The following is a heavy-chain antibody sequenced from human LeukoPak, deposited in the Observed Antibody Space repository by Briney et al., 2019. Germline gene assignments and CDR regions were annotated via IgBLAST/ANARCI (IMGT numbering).Heavy chain of an antibody. CDR2: IYHNGDA. J-gene: IGHJ5*02. Sequence: PSETLSLTCAVSGGSINSDNWWSWVRQPPGKGLEWIGEIYHNGDANYNPSLKSRVTISVDTSKNQFSLKLSSVTAADTAVYYCTPEPIVVGGWFDPWGQGTLVTVSS. V-gene: IGHV4-4*02. D-gene: IGHD3-22*01. CDR3: TPEPIVVGGWFDP. CDR1: GGSINSDNW.